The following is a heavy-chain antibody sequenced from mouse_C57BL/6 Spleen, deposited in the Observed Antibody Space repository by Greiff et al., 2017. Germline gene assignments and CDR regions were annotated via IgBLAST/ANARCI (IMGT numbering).Heavy chain of an antibody. V-gene: IGHV1-5*01. D-gene: IGHD2-4*01. CDR1: GYTFTSYW. Sequence: EVQLQQSGTVLARPGASVKMSCKTSGYTFTSYWMHWVKQRPGQGLEWIGAIYPGDSDTSYNQKFKGKAKLTAVTSASTAYMELSSLTNEDSAVYYCTRSFYYDYDGGSMDYWGQGTSVTVSS. CDR2: IYPGDSDT. J-gene: IGHJ4*01. CDR3: TRSFYYDYDGGSMDY.